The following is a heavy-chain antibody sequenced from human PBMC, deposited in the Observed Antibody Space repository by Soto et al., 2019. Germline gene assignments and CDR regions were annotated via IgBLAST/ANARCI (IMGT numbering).Heavy chain of an antibody. V-gene: IGHV3-7*04. CDR2: VKQDGSDK. CDR1: GFTFSGYW. D-gene: IGHD3-16*01. CDR3: ARGGGNFDQ. J-gene: IGHJ4*02. Sequence: EVQLVESGGGLVQPGGSLRLTCEASGFTFSGYWMSWVRQAPGKGLEWVANVKQDGSDKYYVDSVKGRFSISRDNAKNSLYLQMKSLRDEDTAVYYCARGGGNFDQWGQGTLVTVSS.